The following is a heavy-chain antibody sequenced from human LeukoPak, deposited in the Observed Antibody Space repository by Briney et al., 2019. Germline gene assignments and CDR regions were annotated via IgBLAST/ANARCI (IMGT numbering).Heavy chain of an antibody. D-gene: IGHD4-17*01. CDR1: GGSISNYY. CDR3: ARERRYGDYYYYYMDV. V-gene: IGHV4-4*07. J-gene: IGHJ6*03. Sequence: SETLSLTCTVSGGSISNYYWSWIRQPAGKGLEWIGRIYTSGSTNYNPSLKSRVTMSVDTSKNQFSLKLSSVTAADTAVYYCARERRYGDYYYYYMDVWGKGTTVTISS. CDR2: IYTSGST.